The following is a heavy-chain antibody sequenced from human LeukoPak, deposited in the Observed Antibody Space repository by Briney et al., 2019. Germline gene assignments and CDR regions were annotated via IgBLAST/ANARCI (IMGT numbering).Heavy chain of an antibody. J-gene: IGHJ4*02. D-gene: IGHD2-15*01. CDR1: GYTFSSYG. CDR2: ISGYNGNA. V-gene: IGHV1-18*01. Sequence: ASVKVSCKXSGYTFSSYGISWVRQAPGQGLEWMGWISGYNGNANYAQKLQGGVTMTTDTSTSTAYMELRSLRSDDTAVYYCARENFPTIRGYCTGGSCALDFWGQGTLVTVSS. CDR3: ARENFPTIRGYCTGGSCALDF.